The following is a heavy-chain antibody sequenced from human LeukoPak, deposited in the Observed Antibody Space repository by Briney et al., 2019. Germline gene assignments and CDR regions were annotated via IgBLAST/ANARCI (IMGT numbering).Heavy chain of an antibody. Sequence: PSETLSLTCTVSGGSISSYYWSWLRQPPGKGLEWIGYIYYSGSTNYNPSLKSRVTISVDTSKNQFSLKLSSVTAADTAVYYCARQDSSGFEFDYWGQGTLVTVSS. CDR3: ARQDSSGFEFDY. CDR1: GGSISSYY. J-gene: IGHJ4*02. D-gene: IGHD3-22*01. V-gene: IGHV4-59*08. CDR2: IYYSGST.